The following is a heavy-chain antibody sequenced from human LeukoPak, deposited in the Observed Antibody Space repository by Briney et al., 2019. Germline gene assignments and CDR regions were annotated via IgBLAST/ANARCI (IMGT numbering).Heavy chain of an antibody. CDR3: GRHTLGGGPFDY. V-gene: IGHV4-59*08. CDR2: IYYSGST. J-gene: IGHJ4*02. CDR1: GGSISNYF. D-gene: IGHD3-16*01. Sequence: PSETLSLTCTGSGGSISNYFWSWIRQPPGKGLEWIGHIYYSGSTTYNPSLKSRVTMSVDTSNHQFSLKLSSVTAADTAVYYCGRHTLGGGPFDYWGQGTLVTVSS.